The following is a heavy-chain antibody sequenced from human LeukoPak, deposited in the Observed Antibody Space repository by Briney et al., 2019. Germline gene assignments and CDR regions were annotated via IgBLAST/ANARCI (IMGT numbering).Heavy chain of an antibody. V-gene: IGHV4-59*01. D-gene: IGHD3-3*01. CDR3: ARDSGTSKLRFLEWSFWYFDL. J-gene: IGHJ2*01. CDR1: GGSISSYY. CDR2: IYYSGST. Sequence: SETLSLTCTVSGGSISSYYWSWIRQPPGKGLEWIGYIYYSGSTNYNPSLKSRVTISVDTSKNQFSLKLSSVTAADTAVYYCARDSGTSKLRFLEWSFWYFDLWGRGTLVTVSS.